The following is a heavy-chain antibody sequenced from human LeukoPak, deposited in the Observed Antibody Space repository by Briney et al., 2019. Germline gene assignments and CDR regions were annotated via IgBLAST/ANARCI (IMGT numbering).Heavy chain of an antibody. CDR2: INPNSGGT. V-gene: IGHV1-2*02. D-gene: IGHD4-23*01. CDR3: ARGLYGGFDY. Sequence: GPVKVSCKASGYTFTGYYVHWVRQAPGQGLEWMGWINPNSGGTNYAQKFQGRVTMTRDTSISTAYMELSRLRSDDTAVYYCARGLYGGFDYWGQGTLVTVSS. CDR1: GYTFTGYY. J-gene: IGHJ4*02.